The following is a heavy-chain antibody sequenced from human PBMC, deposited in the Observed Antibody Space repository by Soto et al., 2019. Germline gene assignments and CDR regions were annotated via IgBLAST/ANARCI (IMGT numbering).Heavy chain of an antibody. CDR3: ARGDLLLADY. CDR2: INAGNGNT. D-gene: IGHD1-26*01. V-gene: IGHV1-3*05. Sequence: QVQLVQSGAEEKKPGASVKVSCKASGYTFTSYAMHWVRQAPGQRLEWMGWINAGNGNTKYSQKFQGRVTITRDTSARTAYRELSSLRSEDTAVYYWARGDLLLADYWGQGTLLTVSS. CDR1: GYTFTSYA. J-gene: IGHJ4*02.